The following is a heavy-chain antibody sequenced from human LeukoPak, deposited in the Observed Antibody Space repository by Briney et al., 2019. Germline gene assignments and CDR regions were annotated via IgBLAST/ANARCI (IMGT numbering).Heavy chain of an antibody. CDR1: GFTFSSYA. CDR3: ARDPAVERAVAANWFDP. V-gene: IGHV3-30-3*01. CDR2: ISYDGSNQ. Sequence: PGRSLRLSCAASGFTFSSYAMHWVRQAPGKGLEWVAVISYDGSNQYYADSVKGRFTISRDNSKNTLYLQMTSLRAEDTAVYYCARDPAVERAVAANWFDPWGQGTLVTVSS. J-gene: IGHJ5*02. D-gene: IGHD6-19*01.